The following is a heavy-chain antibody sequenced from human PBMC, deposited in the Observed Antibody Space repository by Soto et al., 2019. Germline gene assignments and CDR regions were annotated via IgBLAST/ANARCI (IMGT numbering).Heavy chain of an antibody. CDR1: GGSINSKNYY. V-gene: IGHV4-39*01. CDR3: GKVVVAATRHTDFDS. Sequence: PSETLSLTCTVSGGSINSKNYYWAWIRQPPGKGLAWIASIYYDGTTYYNTSLKSLVTISRDTSKNQFSLRLTSMTAADTAVYYCGKVVVAATRHTDFDSWGQGTLVTVSS. D-gene: IGHD2-15*01. J-gene: IGHJ4*02. CDR2: IYYDGTT.